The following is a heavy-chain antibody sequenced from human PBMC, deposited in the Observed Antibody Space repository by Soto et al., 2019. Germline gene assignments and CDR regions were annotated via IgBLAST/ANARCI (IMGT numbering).Heavy chain of an antibody. CDR3: AKNQGVELVPLATVDWFDP. J-gene: IGHJ5*02. CDR2: ISGSGFKK. CDR1: GFIFENFG. V-gene: IGHV3-23*01. Sequence: EVVLLESGGGLEQPGGSLRLSCAASGFIFENFGMSWVRQAPGKGLEWISSISGSGFKKYYADSVKCRFTISRDNSKSTVYLELNTLSAEDTAVYHCAKNQGVELVPLATVDWFDPWGQGSVVTVSS. D-gene: IGHD1-26*01.